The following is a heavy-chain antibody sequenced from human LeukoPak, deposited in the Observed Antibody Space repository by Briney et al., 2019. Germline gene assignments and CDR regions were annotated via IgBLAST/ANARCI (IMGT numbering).Heavy chain of an antibody. Sequence: GGSLRLSCAASGFTFSRYWMSWVRQAPGKGLEWVANIKQDGSEKYYVDSVKGRFTISRDNAKNSLYLQMNSLRAEGTAVYYCARRYYYDSSGYYNWGQGTLVTVSS. D-gene: IGHD3-22*01. CDR1: GFTFSRYW. CDR2: IKQDGSEK. V-gene: IGHV3-7*01. CDR3: ARRYYYDSSGYYN. J-gene: IGHJ4*02.